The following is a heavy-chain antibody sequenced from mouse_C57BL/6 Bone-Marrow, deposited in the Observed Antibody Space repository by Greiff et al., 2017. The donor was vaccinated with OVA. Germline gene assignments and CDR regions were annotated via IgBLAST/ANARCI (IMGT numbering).Heavy chain of an antibody. J-gene: IGHJ3*01. Sequence: QVQLQQSGAELARPGASAKLSCKASGYTFTSYGLSWVKQRTGQGLEWMGEIYPRRGNPYYNEKFKGKATLTADKSSSTAYMELRSRTSEDSAVYFCARDDGNCAWFAYWGQGTLVTVSA. CDR1: GYTFTSYG. D-gene: IGHD2-1*01. V-gene: IGHV1-81*01. CDR3: ARDDGNCAWFAY. CDR2: IYPRRGNP.